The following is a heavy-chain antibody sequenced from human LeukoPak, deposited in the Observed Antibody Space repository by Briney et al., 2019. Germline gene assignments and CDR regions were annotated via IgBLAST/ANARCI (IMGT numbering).Heavy chain of an antibody. J-gene: IGHJ4*02. V-gene: IGHV3-23*01. CDR1: GFTFRSYA. CDR2: FSGCSSST. D-gene: IGHD2-21*02. CDR3: AKGDSYCGGACYPD. Sequence: GGSLRLSCAASGFTFRSYAMSWVRQAPGKGLEWVSSFSGCSSSTYYADSVKGRFTISRDNSKNTLYLQMNSLRAEDTAVYYCAKGDSYCGGACYPDWGQGTLVTVSS.